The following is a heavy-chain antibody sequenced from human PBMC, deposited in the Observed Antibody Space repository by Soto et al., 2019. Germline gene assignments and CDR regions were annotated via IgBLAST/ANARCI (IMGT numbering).Heavy chain of an antibody. CDR2: INAGNGDT. J-gene: IGHJ4*02. CDR1: RYIFTTYA. V-gene: IGHV1-3*01. CDR3: ARDPGTGAALRAYHFDY. Sequence: XSVKVSWKASRYIFTTYALHWVRQAPGQSLEWMGWINAGNGDTKYSEKFQGRVTITRDTSANTAYMELSSLRSEDTSVYYCARDPGTGAALRAYHFDYWGQGPLVTVSS. D-gene: IGHD1-1*01.